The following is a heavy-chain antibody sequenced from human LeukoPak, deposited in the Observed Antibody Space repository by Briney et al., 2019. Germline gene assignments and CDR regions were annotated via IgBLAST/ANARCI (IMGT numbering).Heavy chain of an antibody. V-gene: IGHV3-48*03. Sequence: GGSLRLSCAASGFTFNIYEFNWVRQAPGKGLKWLSYIDGSGNSIYYADSVKGRFTISRDNAKSSLYLQMSSLRVDDTAVYYCARECLTCGGDSYDYWGQGALVTVSS. CDR1: GFTFNIYE. CDR3: ARECLTCGGDSYDY. D-gene: IGHD2-21*01. J-gene: IGHJ4*02. CDR2: IDGSGNSI.